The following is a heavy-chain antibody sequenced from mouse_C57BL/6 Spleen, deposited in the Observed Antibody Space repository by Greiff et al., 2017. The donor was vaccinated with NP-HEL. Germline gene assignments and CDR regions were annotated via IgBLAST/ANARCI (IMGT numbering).Heavy chain of an antibody. D-gene: IGHD1-1*01. V-gene: IGHV1-15*01. CDR1: GYTFTDYE. J-gene: IGHJ1*03. Sequence: VQLQQSGAELVRPGASVTLSCKASGYTFTDYEMHWVKQTPVHGLEWIGAIDPETGGTAYNQKFKGKAILTADKSSSTAYMERRSLTSEDSAVYYCTRYATVVANPWYFDGWGTGTTVTVAS. CDR2: IDPETGGT. CDR3: TRYATVVANPWYFDG.